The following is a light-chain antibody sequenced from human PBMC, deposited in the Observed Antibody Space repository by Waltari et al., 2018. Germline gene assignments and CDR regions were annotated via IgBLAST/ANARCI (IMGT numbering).Light chain of an antibody. J-gene: IGKJ1*01. CDR2: EAA. V-gene: IGKV3-20*01. CDR1: QSLSRSL. CDR3: QIYVSLPGT. Sequence: SCRASQSLSRSLIWYQQTPAQDPRLLIYEAATRAPGIPDRFSGSGSGTVLSLTTSRLEPEDFAICYCQIYVSLPGTFGQGTKVEIK.